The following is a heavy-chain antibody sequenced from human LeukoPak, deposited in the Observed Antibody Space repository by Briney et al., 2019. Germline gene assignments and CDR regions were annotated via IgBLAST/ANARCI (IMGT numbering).Heavy chain of an antibody. CDR3: ARGQRSTLFGVAVED. D-gene: IGHD3-3*01. Sequence: ASVKVSCKASGYTFTTYDINWVRQATGQGLEWMGWMNPDSGDTGYAQKFQGRVTMTRNTSISTAYLELSSLTSDDTAVYYCARGQRSTLFGVAVEDWGQGSLVTVSS. V-gene: IGHV1-8*02. J-gene: IGHJ4*02. CDR1: GYTFTTYD. CDR2: MNPDSGDT.